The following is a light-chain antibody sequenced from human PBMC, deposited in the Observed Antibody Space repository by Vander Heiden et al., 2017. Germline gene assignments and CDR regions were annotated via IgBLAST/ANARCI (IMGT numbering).Light chain of an antibody. CDR2: DDS. V-gene: IGLV3-21*02. J-gene: IGLJ3*02. CDR1: KIGSKS. CDR3: QVWDTSSDSGV. Sequence: SYVLTQPPSVSVAPGQTARSTCGGNKIGSKSVHWYQQKPGQAPVLLVCDDSDRPSGIPERFSGANSGNSATLTISRVEAGDEADYYCQVWDTSSDSGVFGGGTKLTVL.